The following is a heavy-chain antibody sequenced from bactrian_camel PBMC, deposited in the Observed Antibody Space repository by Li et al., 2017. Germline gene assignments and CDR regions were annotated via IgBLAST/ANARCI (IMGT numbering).Heavy chain of an antibody. V-gene: IGHV3S1*01. CDR2: INTGGNTI. D-gene: IGHD7*01. J-gene: IGHJ6*01. CDR3: VTETRGGTWIDFGY. Sequence: HVQLVESGGGSVQAGGSLRLSCAASGFTFSSYWMHWVRQSPGKGLEWVSSINTGGNTIYYADSVKGQFTISRDNAKNTVDLQMNSLKPEDTAVYYCVTETRGGTWIDFGYWGQGTQVTVS. CDR1: GFTFSSYW.